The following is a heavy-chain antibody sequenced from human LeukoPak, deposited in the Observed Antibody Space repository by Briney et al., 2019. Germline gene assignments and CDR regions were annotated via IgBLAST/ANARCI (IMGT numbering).Heavy chain of an antibody. J-gene: IGHJ4*02. CDR3: ARHSSGWYDF. CDR2: IYYSGST. CDR1: GYSISSGYY. V-gene: IGHV4-38-2*02. Sequence: SETLSLTCTVSGYSISSGYYWGWIRQPPGKGLEWIGSIYYSGSTYYNPSLKSRVTISVDTSKNQFSLKLSSVTAADTAVYYCARHSSGWYDFWGQGTLVTVSS. D-gene: IGHD6-19*01.